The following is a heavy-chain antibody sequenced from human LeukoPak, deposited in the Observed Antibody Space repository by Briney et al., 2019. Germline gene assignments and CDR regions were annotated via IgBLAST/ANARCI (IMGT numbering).Heavy chain of an antibody. V-gene: IGHV3-48*01. CDR2: ISASGSGSTI. CDR1: GFTFSNYN. D-gene: IGHD3-16*01. CDR3: ARVWGVTPDY. J-gene: IGHJ4*02. Sequence: SGGSLRLSCTASGFTFSNYNMNWVRQAPGKGLEWVSYISASGSGSTIYYADSVKGRFTISRDNAKNSLYLQMNSLRAEDTAVYYCARVWGVTPDYWGQGTLVTVSS.